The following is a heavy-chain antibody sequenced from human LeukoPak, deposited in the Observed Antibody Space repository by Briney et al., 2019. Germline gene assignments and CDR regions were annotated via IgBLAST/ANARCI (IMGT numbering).Heavy chain of an antibody. J-gene: IGHJ4*02. CDR2: IIPILGIA. CDR3: ASYSSGLSCFDY. V-gene: IGHV1-69*04. Sequence: VASVKVSCKASGGTFSSYAISWVRQAPGQGLEWMGRIIPILGIANYAQKFQGRVTITADKSTSTAYMELSSLRSEDTAVYYCASYSSGLSCFDYWGQGTLVTVSS. CDR1: GGTFSSYA. D-gene: IGHD6-19*01.